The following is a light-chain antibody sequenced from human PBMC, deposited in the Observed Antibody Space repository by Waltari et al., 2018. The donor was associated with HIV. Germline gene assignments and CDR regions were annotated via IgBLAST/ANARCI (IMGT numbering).Light chain of an antibody. V-gene: IGLV2-8*01. CDR2: EVN. CDR1: SSDVGGSKY. J-gene: IGLJ3*02. Sequence: QSALTQPPSASGSPGQSVTISCTGTSSDVGGSKYVSWYQQHPGKAPKLLIYEVNKRPSGVPGRSAGSKSANTASLTVSGLQADDEADYYCNSYAGSNNWVFGGGTKLTVL. CDR3: NSYAGSNNWV.